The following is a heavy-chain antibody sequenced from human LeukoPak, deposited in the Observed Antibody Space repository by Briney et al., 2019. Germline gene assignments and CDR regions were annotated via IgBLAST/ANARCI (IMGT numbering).Heavy chain of an antibody. D-gene: IGHD6-13*01. V-gene: IGHV3-30*18. J-gene: IGHJ4*02. Sequence: PGGSLRLSCAASGITFSSYAMSWVRQAPGKGLEWVAVMSNDGSNKYYADSVKGRFTVSRDNSKNTLYLQMNSLRAEDTATYYCVKSGIAAAGQRGYFDYWGQGTLVTVSS. CDR2: MSNDGSNK. CDR1: GITFSSYA. CDR3: VKSGIAAAGQRGYFDY.